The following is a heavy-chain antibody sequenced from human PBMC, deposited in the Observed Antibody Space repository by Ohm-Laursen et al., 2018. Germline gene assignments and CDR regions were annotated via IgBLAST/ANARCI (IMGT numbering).Heavy chain of an antibody. V-gene: IGHV6-1*01. CDR2: TYYRSKRHN. D-gene: IGHD5-12*01. CDR1: GDSASSKSAT. J-gene: IGHJ4*02. Sequence: PSDTLSLTCAISGDSASSKSATWNWIRQSPSRGLEWLGRTYYRSKRHNDYGPSVKSRITINPDTSKNQFSLQLKSVTPEDTAVYYCARAGDIVATNFDYWGQGTLVTVSS. CDR3: ARAGDIVATNFDY.